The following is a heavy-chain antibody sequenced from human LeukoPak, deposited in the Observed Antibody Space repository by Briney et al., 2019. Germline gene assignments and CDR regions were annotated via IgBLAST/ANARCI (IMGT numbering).Heavy chain of an antibody. CDR1: GYTFTGYY. D-gene: IGHD6-19*01. J-gene: IGHJ4*02. Sequence: ASVKVSCKASGYTFTGYYMHWVRQAPGQGLEWMGLINPNSGDTNYAQKFQGRVTMTRDTSISTAYMELSRLRSDDTAAVYYCARDRGHSSGWYFPDYWGQGTLVAVSS. V-gene: IGHV1-2*02. CDR3: ARDRGHSSGWYFPDY. CDR2: INPNSGDT.